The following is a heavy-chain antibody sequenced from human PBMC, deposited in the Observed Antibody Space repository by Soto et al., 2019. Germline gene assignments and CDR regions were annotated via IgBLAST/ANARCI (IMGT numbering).Heavy chain of an antibody. D-gene: IGHD6-13*01. CDR2: IWYDGGNK. V-gene: IGHV3-33*01. CDR3: ARGAVGSRHYYDMDV. Sequence: QVQLVASGGGVVQPGRSLRLSCDASGFALSRYGVHWVRQAPGKGLEWVAFIWYDGGNKYYSDSVRGRFTISRDNSRNTVYLQMDNLRAEDTALFYCARGAVGSRHYYDMDVWGKGTTVTVSS. J-gene: IGHJ6*03. CDR1: GFALSRYG.